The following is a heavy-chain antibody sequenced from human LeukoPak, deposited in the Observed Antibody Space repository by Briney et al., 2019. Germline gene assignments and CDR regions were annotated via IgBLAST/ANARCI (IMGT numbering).Heavy chain of an antibody. CDR1: GGSISSYY. CDR2: IYYSGST. CDR3: ARLSYGGNGRFFDY. J-gene: IGHJ4*02. V-gene: IGHV4-59*01. D-gene: IGHD4-23*01. Sequence: SETLSLTCTVSGGSISSYYWSWIRQPPGKGLEWMGYIYYSGSTNYNPSLKSRVTISVDTSKNRFSLKLSSVTAADTAVYYCARLSYGGNGRFFDYWGQGTLVTVSS.